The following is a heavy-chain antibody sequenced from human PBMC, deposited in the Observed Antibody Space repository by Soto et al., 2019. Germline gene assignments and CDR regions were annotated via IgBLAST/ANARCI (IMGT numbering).Heavy chain of an antibody. Sequence: ASVKVSCKASGYTFTSYAMHWVRQAPGQRLEWMGWINAGNGNTKYSQKFQGRVTITRDTSASTAYMELSSLRSEDTAVYYCARKQFGLDAFDIWGQGTMVTVSS. V-gene: IGHV1-3*01. CDR1: GYTFTSYA. CDR2: INAGNGNT. J-gene: IGHJ3*02. CDR3: ARKQFGLDAFDI. D-gene: IGHD6-6*01.